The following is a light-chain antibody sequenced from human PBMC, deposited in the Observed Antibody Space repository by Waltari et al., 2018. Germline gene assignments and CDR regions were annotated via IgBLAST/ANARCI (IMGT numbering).Light chain of an antibody. J-gene: IGLJ3*02. V-gene: IGLV2-14*03. Sequence: QPALTPPASVSGSPAQSFTISCTATTSDVGGYNYVFWYQQHPGKAPNLMIYDVNNRPSGVSHRFSGSKSGNTASLTISGLQAEDEADYYCCSFTSSSTWVFGGGTKLTVL. CDR2: DVN. CDR1: TSDVGGYNY. CDR3: CSFTSSSTWV.